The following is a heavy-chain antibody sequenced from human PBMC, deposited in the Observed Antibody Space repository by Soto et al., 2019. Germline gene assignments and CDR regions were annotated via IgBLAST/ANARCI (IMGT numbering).Heavy chain of an antibody. CDR2: IYPGDSDT. CDR1: GYSFTSYW. Sequence: GESLKISCKGSGYSFTSYWIGWVRQMPGKGLEWMGIIYPGDSDTRYSPSFQGQVTISADKSISTAYLQWSSLKASDTAMYYCARNSFLEVPAASYYYYGMDVWGKGTRVTVSS. V-gene: IGHV5-51*01. CDR3: ARNSFLEVPAASYYYYGMDV. D-gene: IGHD2-2*01. J-gene: IGHJ6*04.